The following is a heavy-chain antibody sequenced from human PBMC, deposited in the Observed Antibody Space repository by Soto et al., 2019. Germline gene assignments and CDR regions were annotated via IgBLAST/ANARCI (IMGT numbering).Heavy chain of an antibody. J-gene: IGHJ6*02. CDR3: AKDRGRGSPVSGGLDV. D-gene: IGHD3-10*01. CDR2: VSSTSSYI. CDR1: GFTFSHYS. V-gene: IGHV3-21*01. Sequence: GGSLRLSCAASGFTFSHYSMNWVRQAPGEGLEWVAFVSSTSSYIYYAGSVKGRFTISRDNATNSLYLQMNTLRAEDTAVYYCAKDRGRGSPVSGGLDVWGQGTTVTVSS.